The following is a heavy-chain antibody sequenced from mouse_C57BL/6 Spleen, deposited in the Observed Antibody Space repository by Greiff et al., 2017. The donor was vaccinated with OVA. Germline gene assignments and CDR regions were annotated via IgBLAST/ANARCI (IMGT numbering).Heavy chain of an antibody. Sequence: QVQLKQSGAELVRPGASVTLSCKASGYTFTDYEMHWVKQTPVHGLEWIGAIDPETGGTAYNQKFKGKAILTADKSSSTAYMELRSLTSEDSAVYYCTRNPLIYYGNYEFAYWGQGTLVTVSA. V-gene: IGHV1-15*01. CDR1: GYTFTDYE. D-gene: IGHD2-1*01. CDR2: IDPETGGT. CDR3: TRNPLIYYGNYEFAY. J-gene: IGHJ3*01.